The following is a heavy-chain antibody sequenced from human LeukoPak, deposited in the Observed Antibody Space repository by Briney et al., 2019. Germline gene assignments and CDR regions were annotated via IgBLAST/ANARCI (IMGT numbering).Heavy chain of an antibody. Sequence: SQALSLTCTVSGGSISSGGYYWSWIRQPPGKGLEWMGYIYYSGSPYYNPSLKSRVPISVDRSKNQFSLKLSSVTAADTAVYYCARVRGRSYMDAFDIWGQGTMVTVSS. V-gene: IGHV4-31*03. CDR3: ARVRGRSYMDAFDI. D-gene: IGHD1-26*01. J-gene: IGHJ3*02. CDR1: GGSISSGGYY. CDR2: IYYSGSP.